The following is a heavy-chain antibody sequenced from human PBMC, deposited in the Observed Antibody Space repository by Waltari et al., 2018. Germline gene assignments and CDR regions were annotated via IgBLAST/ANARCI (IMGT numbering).Heavy chain of an antibody. V-gene: IGHV4-38-2*01. CDR3: ARAHDAFDI. CDR1: GYSISSGYY. CDR2: IYHSGRT. J-gene: IGHJ3*02. Sequence: QVQLQESGPGLVKPSETLSLTCAVSGYSISSGYYWGWIRQPPGKGLEWIGSIYHSGRTYYHPSLKSRVTISVDTSKNQFSLKLSSVAAADTAVYYCARAHDAFDIWGQGTMVTVSS.